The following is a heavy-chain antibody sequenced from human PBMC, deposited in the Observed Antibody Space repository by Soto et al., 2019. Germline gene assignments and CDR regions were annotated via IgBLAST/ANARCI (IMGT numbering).Heavy chain of an antibody. CDR3: ARDPLKMATIQNLGY. J-gene: IGHJ4*02. CDR1: GYTFTSYG. D-gene: IGHD5-12*01. V-gene: IGHV1-18*01. CDR2: ISAYNGNT. Sequence: GASVKVSCKASGYTFTSYGISWVRQAPGQGLEWMGWISAYNGNTNYAQKLQGRVTMTTDTSTSTAYMELRSLRSEDTAVYYCARDPLKMATIQNLGYWGQGTLVTVSS.